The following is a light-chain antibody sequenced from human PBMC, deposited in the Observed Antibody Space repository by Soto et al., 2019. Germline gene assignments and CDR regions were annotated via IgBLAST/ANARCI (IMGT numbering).Light chain of an antibody. CDR1: QSVSSN. CDR3: QQRSNWPPVIT. Sequence: EIMMTQSPATLSVSPGERATLSCKASQSVSSNLAWYQQRPAQAPRLLIYDASTRATGIPARFSGSGSGTEFTLTISSLEPEDFAVYYCQQRSNWPPVITFGQGTRLEI. V-gene: IGKV3-15*01. CDR2: DAS. J-gene: IGKJ5*01.